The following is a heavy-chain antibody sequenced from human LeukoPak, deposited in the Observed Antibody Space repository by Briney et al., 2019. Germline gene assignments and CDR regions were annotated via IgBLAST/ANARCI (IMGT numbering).Heavy chain of an antibody. CDR2: ISSSSSYI. V-gene: IGHV3-21*01. Sequence: GGSLRLSCAASGFTFSSYSMNWVRQAPGKGLEWVSSISSSSSYIYYADSVKGRFTISRDNAKNSLYLQMNSLRAEDTAFYHCARAEAVAGSTFDYWGQGTLVTVSS. D-gene: IGHD6-19*01. CDR1: GFTFSSYS. J-gene: IGHJ4*02. CDR3: ARAEAVAGSTFDY.